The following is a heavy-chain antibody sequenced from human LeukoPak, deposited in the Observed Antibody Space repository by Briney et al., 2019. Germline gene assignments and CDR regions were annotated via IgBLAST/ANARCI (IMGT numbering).Heavy chain of an antibody. CDR2: INMYSANP. CDR1: GYTFIRYA. V-gene: IGHV7-4-1*02. D-gene: IGHD3-16*01. J-gene: IGHJ4*02. CDR3: ARHDNDDDFDY. Sequence: ASVKISCKASGYTFIRYAINWLRQVPGQGLEWMGWINMYSANPAYAQGFTERFVFSLDTSVSTAYLEISNLKAEDTAVYYCARHDNDDDFDYWGQGTLVTVSS.